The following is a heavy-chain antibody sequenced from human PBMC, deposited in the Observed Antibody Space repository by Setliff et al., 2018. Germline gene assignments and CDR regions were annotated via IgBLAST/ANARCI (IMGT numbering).Heavy chain of an antibody. J-gene: IGHJ5*02. CDR1: GFTFSNHW. CDR2: IYSGDARA. CDR3: ARIDATIFAATGPFDP. V-gene: IGHV3-23*03. Sequence: GGSLRLSCAASGFTFSNHWMTWVRQAPGKGLEWVSVIYSGDARAYYADSVKGRFTISRDNSKNSLYLQMNSLRDEDTAIYYCARIDATIFAATGPFDPWGQGTLVTVSS. D-gene: IGHD3-3*01.